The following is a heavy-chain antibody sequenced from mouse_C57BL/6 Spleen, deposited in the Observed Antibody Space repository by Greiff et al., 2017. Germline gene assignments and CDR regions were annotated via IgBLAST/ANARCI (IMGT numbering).Heavy chain of an antibody. CDR1: GYAFSSYW. Sequence: LQESGAELVKPGASVKISCKASGYAFSSYWLNWVKQRPGKGLEWIGQIYPGDGDTNSNGKFKGKATLTADKSSSTAYMQLSSLTSEDSAVYFCAREDYDAYWGQGTSVTVSS. CDR3: AREDYDAY. D-gene: IGHD2-4*01. CDR2: IYPGDGDT. V-gene: IGHV1-80*01. J-gene: IGHJ4*01.